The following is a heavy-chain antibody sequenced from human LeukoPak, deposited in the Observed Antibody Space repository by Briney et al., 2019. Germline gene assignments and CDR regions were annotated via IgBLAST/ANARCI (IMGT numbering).Heavy chain of an antibody. D-gene: IGHD5-12*01. Sequence: GGSLRLSCAASGFTFSSYSMNWVRQAPGKGLEWVSSISSSSSYIYYADSVKGRFTISRDNAKNSLYLQMNSLRAEDTAVYYCARDVNSGYDEGDDAFDIWGQGTMVTVSS. CDR1: GFTFSSYS. V-gene: IGHV3-21*01. J-gene: IGHJ3*02. CDR2: ISSSSSYI. CDR3: ARDVNSGYDEGDDAFDI.